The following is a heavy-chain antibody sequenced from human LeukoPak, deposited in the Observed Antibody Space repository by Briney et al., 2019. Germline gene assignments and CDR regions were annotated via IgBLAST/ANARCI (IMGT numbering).Heavy chain of an antibody. J-gene: IGHJ4*02. D-gene: IGHD3-10*01. CDR3: AKSYSPVNFDY. CDR2: IYSGGST. CDR1: GFTVSSNY. V-gene: IGHV3-53*01. Sequence: PGGSLRLSCAASGFTVSSNYMSWVRQAPGKGLEWVSVIYSGGSTYYADSVKGRFTISRDNSKSTLNLQMDSLRAEDTAVYYCAKSYSPVNFDYWGQGTLVTVSS.